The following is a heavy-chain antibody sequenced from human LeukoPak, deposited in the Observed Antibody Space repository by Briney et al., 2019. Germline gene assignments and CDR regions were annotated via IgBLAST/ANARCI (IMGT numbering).Heavy chain of an antibody. CDR1: GASIRYYY. J-gene: IGHJ4*02. Sequence: TSETLSLTCGVSGASIRYYYWSWIRQPPGKGLEWIGYIHYSGSTNYNPSLKSRVTISVDTSKKQFSLKLRSVTAADTAVYYCARGGDSSGYWSYYFDYWGPGTLVTVSS. CDR3: ARGGDSSGYWSYYFDY. CDR2: IHYSGST. D-gene: IGHD3-22*01. V-gene: IGHV4-59*01.